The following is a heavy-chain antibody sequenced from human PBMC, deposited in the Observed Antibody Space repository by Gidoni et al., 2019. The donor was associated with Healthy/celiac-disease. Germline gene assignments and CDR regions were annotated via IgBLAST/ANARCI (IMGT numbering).Heavy chain of an antibody. D-gene: IGHD3-10*01. CDR3: ARGRKGMQAFDI. V-gene: IGHV4-34*01. J-gene: IGHJ3*02. Sequence: QLQLQQWGAGLLKPSETLSLTCAVYGGSFSGYYWSWIRQPPGKGLEWIGEINHSGRTNYNPSLKSRVTISVDTSNNQFSLKLSSVTAADTAVYYCARGRKGMQAFDIWGQGTMVTVSS. CDR1: GGSFSGYY. CDR2: INHSGRT.